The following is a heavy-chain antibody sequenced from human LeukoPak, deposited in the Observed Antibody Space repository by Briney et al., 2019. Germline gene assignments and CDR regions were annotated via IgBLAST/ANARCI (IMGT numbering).Heavy chain of an antibody. CDR3: ARGQPEEQWLVVGNWFDP. V-gene: IGHV4-59*01. J-gene: IGHJ5*02. CDR2: IYYSGST. CDR1: GGSISSYY. D-gene: IGHD6-19*01. Sequence: SETLSLTCTVSGGSISSYYWSWIRQPPGKGLEWIGYIYYSGSTNYNPSLKSRVTISVDTSKNQFFLKLSSVTAADTAVYYCARGQPEEQWLVVGNWFDPWGQGTLVTVSS.